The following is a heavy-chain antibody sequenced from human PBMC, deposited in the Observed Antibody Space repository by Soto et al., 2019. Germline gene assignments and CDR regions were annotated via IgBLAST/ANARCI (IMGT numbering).Heavy chain of an antibody. CDR1: GFTFSDNG. CDR2: ISYDGSNK. D-gene: IGHD6-19*01. Sequence: QVQLVESGGGVVQTGRSLTLSCAASGFTFSDNGMHWVRQAPGKGLEWVSVISYDGSNKYYGDSVKGRFTISRDHSKNTMYLQMHSLRADDTAVYYCAKGDGAGHYYGMDVWGQGTTVTVSS. J-gene: IGHJ6*02. CDR3: AKGDGAGHYYGMDV. V-gene: IGHV3-30*18.